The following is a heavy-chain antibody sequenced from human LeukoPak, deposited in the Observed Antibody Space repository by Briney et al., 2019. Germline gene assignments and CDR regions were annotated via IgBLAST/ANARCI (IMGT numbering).Heavy chain of an antibody. D-gene: IGHD3-22*01. CDR1: EGTFSSYA. J-gene: IGHJ1*01. Sequence: ASVKVSCKASEGTFSSYAISWVRQAPGQGLEWMGRIIPILGIANYAQKFQGRVTITADKSTSTAYMELSSLRSEDTAVYYCARPDYYDSSGYYVGHFQHWGQGTLVTVSS. V-gene: IGHV1-69*04. CDR3: ARPDYYDSSGYYVGHFQH. CDR2: IIPILGIA.